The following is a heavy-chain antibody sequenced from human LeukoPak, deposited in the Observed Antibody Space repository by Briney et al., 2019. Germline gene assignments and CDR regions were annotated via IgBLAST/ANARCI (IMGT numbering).Heavy chain of an antibody. CDR1: GYTFTSYG. CDR2: ISAYNGNT. V-gene: IGHV1-18*01. CDR3: ARLYCSSTSCPVYNYYYMDV. J-gene: IGHJ6*03. D-gene: IGHD2-2*01. Sequence: ASVKVSCKASGYTFTSYGISWVRQAPGQGLEWMGWISAYNGNTNYAQKLQGRVTMTTDTSTSTAYMELRSLRSDDTAVYYCARLYCSSTSCPVYNYYYMDVWGKGTTVTVSS.